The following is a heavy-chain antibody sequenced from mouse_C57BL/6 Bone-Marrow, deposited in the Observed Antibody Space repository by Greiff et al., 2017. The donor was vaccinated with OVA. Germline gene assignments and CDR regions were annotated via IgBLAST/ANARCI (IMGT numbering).Heavy chain of an antibody. CDR3: ARPDYDFY. CDR2: INPSSGYT. J-gene: IGHJ2*01. CDR1: GYTFTSYT. D-gene: IGHD2-4*01. Sequence: VQRVESGAELARPGASVKMSCKASGYTFTSYTMHWVKQRPGQGLEWIGYINPSSGYTKYNQKFKDKATLTADKSSSTAYMQLSSLTSEDSAVYYCARPDYDFYWGQGTTLTVSS. V-gene: IGHV1-4*01.